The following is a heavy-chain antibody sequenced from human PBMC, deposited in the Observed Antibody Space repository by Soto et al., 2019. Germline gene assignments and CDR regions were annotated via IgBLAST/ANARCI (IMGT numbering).Heavy chain of an antibody. CDR1: GFTFSSYA. CDR2: ISGSGGST. CDR3: ANFSGQQMWENWFDP. Sequence: GGSLRLSCAASGFTFSSYAMSWVRQAPGKGLEWVSAISGSGGSTYYADSVKGRFTISRDNSKNTLYLQMNSLRAEDTAVYYCANFSGQQMWENWFDPCGQVSLVTVSA. V-gene: IGHV3-23*01. D-gene: IGHD1-26*01. J-gene: IGHJ5*02.